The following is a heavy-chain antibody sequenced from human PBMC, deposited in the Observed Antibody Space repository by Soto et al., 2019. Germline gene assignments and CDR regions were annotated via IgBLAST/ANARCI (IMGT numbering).Heavy chain of an antibody. CDR3: ALGVYGSGNYYTGPSAFDI. D-gene: IGHD3-10*01. V-gene: IGHV1-69*06. CDR2: TIPVFNTA. J-gene: IGHJ3*02. Sequence: QVQLEQSGAEVKKPGSSVKVSCKASGGPLSDHGVAWLRQAPGQGLEWMGGTIPVFNTAKYAQKFQGRVTVTADKFTNIAYMELSSLRSEDTAFYFCALGVYGSGNYYTGPSAFDIWGQGTMVIVSS. CDR1: GGPLSDHG.